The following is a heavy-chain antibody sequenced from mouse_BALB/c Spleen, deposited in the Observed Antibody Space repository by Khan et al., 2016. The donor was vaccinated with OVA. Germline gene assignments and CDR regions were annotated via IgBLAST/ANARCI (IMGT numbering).Heavy chain of an antibody. D-gene: IGHD1-1*01. CDR3: ARVYGGDFDY. J-gene: IGHJ2*01. CDR1: GYSIASDYA. Sequence: EVQLVESGPGLVKPSQSLSLTCTVTGYSIASDYAWNWIRQFPGNKLEWMGFISYSGNTNYNPSLNSRISITRDTSKNQFFLQLNSVTSEDTATYYCARVYGGDFDYWGQGTTLTVSS. CDR2: ISYSGNT. V-gene: IGHV3-2*02.